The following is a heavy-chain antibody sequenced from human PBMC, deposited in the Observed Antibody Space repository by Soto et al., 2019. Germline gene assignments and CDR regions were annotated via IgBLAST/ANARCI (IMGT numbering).Heavy chain of an antibody. J-gene: IGHJ3*02. CDR2: INSDGSST. V-gene: IGHV3-74*01. D-gene: IGHD5-12*01. CDR3: ARTANIVATFAFDI. Sequence: PGGSLRLSCAASGFTFSSYWMHWVRQAPGKGLVWVSRINSDGSSTSYADSVKGRFTISRDNAKNTLYLQMNSLRAEDTAVYYCARTANIVATFAFDIWGQGTMVTVSS. CDR1: GFTFSSYW.